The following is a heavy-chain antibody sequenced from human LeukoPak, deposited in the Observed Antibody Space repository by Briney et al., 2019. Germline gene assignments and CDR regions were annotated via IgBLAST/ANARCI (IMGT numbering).Heavy chain of an antibody. J-gene: IGHJ3*01. CDR1: GGTFSSYA. V-gene: IGHV1-69*01. CDR3: ARISSSNWYNERGAFDV. Sequence: SVKVSCKASGGTFSSYAISWVRQAPGQGLEWMGGIIPIFGTANYAQKFQGRVTITADESTSTAYMELSSLRSEDTAVYYCARISSSNWYNERGAFDVWGQGTMVTVSS. D-gene: IGHD6-13*01. CDR2: IIPIFGTA.